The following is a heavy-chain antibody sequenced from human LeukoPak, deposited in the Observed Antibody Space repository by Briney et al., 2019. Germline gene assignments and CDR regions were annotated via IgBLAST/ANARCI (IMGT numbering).Heavy chain of an antibody. Sequence: ASVKVSCKASGYTLTSYYMHWVRQVPGQGLEWMGIINPSGGSTSYAQKFQGRVTMTRDTSTSTVYMELSSLRSEDTAVYYCAREGQWLVPTHYYYYGMDVWGQGTTVTVSS. CDR2: INPSGGST. D-gene: IGHD6-19*01. J-gene: IGHJ6*02. CDR3: AREGQWLVPTHYYYYGMDV. CDR1: GYTLTSYY. V-gene: IGHV1-46*01.